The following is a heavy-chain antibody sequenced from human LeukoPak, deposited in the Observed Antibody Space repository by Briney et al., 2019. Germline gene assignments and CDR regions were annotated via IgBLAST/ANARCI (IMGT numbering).Heavy chain of an antibody. Sequence: GGSLRLSCEGSAFIFSGHWMNWVRQTPGKGLEWVASIKEDGSERQYVDSVKGRFSISRDNTKGSLFLQLNSLRAEDTAVYYCARESYPDYYDNSAYCYFDYWGQGTLVTVSS. CDR2: IKEDGSER. CDR1: AFIFSGHW. CDR3: ARESYPDYYDNSAYCYFDY. D-gene: IGHD3-22*01. V-gene: IGHV3-7*03. J-gene: IGHJ4*02.